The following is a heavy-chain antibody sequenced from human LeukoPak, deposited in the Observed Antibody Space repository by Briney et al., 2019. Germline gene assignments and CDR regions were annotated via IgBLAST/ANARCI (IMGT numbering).Heavy chain of an antibody. CDR2: TSAYNGNT. D-gene: IGHD3-10*01. CDR1: GYTFTSYG. V-gene: IGHV1-18*01. Sequence: ASVKVSCKASGYTFTSYGITWVRQAPGQGLEWMGWTSAYNGNTNYAQKVQGRVTMTTDTSTSTAYMELRSLRSDDTAVYYCARVSHYYGSEIEYWGQGTLVTVSS. CDR3: ARVSHYYGSEIEY. J-gene: IGHJ4*02.